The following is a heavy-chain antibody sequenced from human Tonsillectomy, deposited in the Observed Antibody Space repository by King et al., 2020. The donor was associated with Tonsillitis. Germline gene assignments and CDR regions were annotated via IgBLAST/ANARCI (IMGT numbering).Heavy chain of an antibody. CDR2: IKSKTDGGTR. Sequence: VQLVESGGGLVKPGGSLRLSCAASGFTFSNAWMSWVRQARGKGLEWVGRIKSKTDGGTRDFATPVKGRFIISRDDSKNMLYLQMNSLKTEDTAVYYCTTCVGRSDNDYWGQGILVTVSS. J-gene: IGHJ4*02. CDR3: TTCVGRSDNDY. CDR1: GFTFSNAW. D-gene: IGHD2-15*01. V-gene: IGHV3-15*01.